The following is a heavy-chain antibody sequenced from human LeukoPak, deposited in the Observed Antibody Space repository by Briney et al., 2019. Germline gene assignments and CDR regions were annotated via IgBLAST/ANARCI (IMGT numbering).Heavy chain of an antibody. CDR2: ISSIGGST. D-gene: IGHD3-10*01. V-gene: IGHV3-64D*06. Sequence: PGGSLRLSCSASGFTFSSYAMHWVRQAPGKGLEYVSAISSIGGSTYYADSVKGRFTISRDNSKNTLYLQMSSLRAEDTAVYYCVKGGDELTYYFDYWGQGTLVTVSS. CDR1: GFTFSSYA. CDR3: VKGGDELTYYFDY. J-gene: IGHJ4*02.